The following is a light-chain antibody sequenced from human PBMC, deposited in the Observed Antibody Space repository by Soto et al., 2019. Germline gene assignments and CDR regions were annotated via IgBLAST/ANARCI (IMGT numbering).Light chain of an antibody. CDR1: QDIDNY. Sequence: IQLTQSPSSLSASVGESVTITCRASQDIDNYLNWYQHRPGEAPKLLIHAASYLETGVPARFSGSGSGTDFSFTITSLQPEDSATYYCQQYDTRPTMTFGQGTRLDI. CDR3: QQYDTRPTMT. J-gene: IGKJ5*01. CDR2: AAS. V-gene: IGKV1-33*01.